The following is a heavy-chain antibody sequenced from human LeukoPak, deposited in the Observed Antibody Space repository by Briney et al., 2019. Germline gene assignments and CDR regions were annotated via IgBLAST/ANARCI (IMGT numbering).Heavy chain of an antibody. V-gene: IGHV1-2*02. Sequence: ASVKVSCKASGYTFTGYYMHWVRQAPGQGLEWMGWINPNSGGTNYAQKFQGRDTMTRDTSISTAYMELSRLRSDDTAVYYCARENYYYYYMDVWGKGTTVTVSS. CDR1: GYTFTGYY. CDR2: INPNSGGT. CDR3: ARENYYYYYMDV. J-gene: IGHJ6*03.